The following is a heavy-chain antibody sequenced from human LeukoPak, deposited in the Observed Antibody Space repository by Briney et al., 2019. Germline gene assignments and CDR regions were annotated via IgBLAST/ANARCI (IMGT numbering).Heavy chain of an antibody. J-gene: IGHJ4*02. CDR1: GGSFSVYY. V-gene: IGHV4-34*01. D-gene: IGHD5-24*01. CDR2: INHSGST. CDR3: AMTTRHGYSVFDY. Sequence: SETLSLTCAVYGGSFSVYYWSWIRHPPGRGLGWRGEINHSGSTNYNPSLKSRVTISVDTSKHQFSLKLSSVTAADTAVYYCAMTTRHGYSVFDYWGQGTLVTVSS.